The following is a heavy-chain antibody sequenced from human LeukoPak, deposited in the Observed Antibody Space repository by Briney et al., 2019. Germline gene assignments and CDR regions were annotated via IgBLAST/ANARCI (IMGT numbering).Heavy chain of an antibody. CDR2: ISWNSGSI. CDR1: GFTFDEYV. Sequence: GGSLRLSCAASGFTFDEYVMHWVRQAPGKGLEWVSGISWNSGSIGYADSVKGRFTISRDNAKKPLYLQMNSLRAEDTALYYCAKGAPGNYYYMDVWGTGTTVTVSS. CDR3: AKGAPGNYYYMDV. J-gene: IGHJ6*03. V-gene: IGHV3-9*01.